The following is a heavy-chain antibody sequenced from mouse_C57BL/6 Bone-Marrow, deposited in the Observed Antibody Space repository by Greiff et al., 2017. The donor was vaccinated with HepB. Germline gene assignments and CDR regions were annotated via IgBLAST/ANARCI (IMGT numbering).Heavy chain of an antibody. D-gene: IGHD1-1*01. V-gene: IGHV5-6*02. Sequence: DVKLVESGGDLVKPGGSLKLSCAASGFTFSSYGMSWVRQTPDKRLEWVATISSGGSYTYYPDSVKGRFTISRDNAKNTLYLQMSSLKSEDTAMYYCARQRITTVVAHWYFDVWGTGTTVTVSS. J-gene: IGHJ1*03. CDR1: GFTFSSYG. CDR3: ARQRITTVVAHWYFDV. CDR2: ISSGGSYT.